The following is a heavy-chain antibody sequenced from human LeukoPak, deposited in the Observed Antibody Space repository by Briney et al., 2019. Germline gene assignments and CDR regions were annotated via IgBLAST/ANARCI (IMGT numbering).Heavy chain of an antibody. D-gene: IGHD2-2*01. Sequence: GGSLRLSCAASGFTFSSYSMNWVRQAPGKGLEWVSSISSSSSYIYYADSVKGRFIISRDNAKNSLYLQMNSLRAEDTAVYYCARGLRSLGYCSSTGCRIYYFDYWGQGTLVTVSS. CDR3: ARGLRSLGYCSSTGCRIYYFDY. CDR2: ISSSSSYI. J-gene: IGHJ4*02. CDR1: GFTFSSYS. V-gene: IGHV3-21*01.